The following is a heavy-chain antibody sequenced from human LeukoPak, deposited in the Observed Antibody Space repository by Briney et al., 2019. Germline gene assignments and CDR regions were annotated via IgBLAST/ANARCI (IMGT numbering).Heavy chain of an antibody. J-gene: IGHJ4*02. CDR2: INPNSGDT. D-gene: IGHD1-26*01. CDR3: ARESGSYKDY. CDR1: GYTFTGYH. V-gene: IGHV1-2*02. Sequence: GASVKVSCKASGYTFTGYHMHRVRQAPGQGLEWMGWINPNSGDTNYAQKFQGRVTMTRDTSITTAYMDLSRLSSDDSAVYYCARESGSYKDYWGQGTLVTVSP.